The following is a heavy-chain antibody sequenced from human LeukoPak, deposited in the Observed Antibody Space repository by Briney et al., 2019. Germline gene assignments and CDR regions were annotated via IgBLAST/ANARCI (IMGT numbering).Heavy chain of an antibody. CDR3: ARLRGGYYGSGEYYYYYGMDV. D-gene: IGHD3-10*01. CDR1: GFTFSSYS. V-gene: IGHV3-21*01. Sequence: GGSLRLSCAPSGFTFSSYSMNWVRQAPGKGLEWVSSISSSSSYIYYADSVKGRFTISRDNAKNSLYLQMNSLRAEDTAVYYCARLRGGYYGSGEYYYYYGMDVWGKGTTVTVSS. CDR2: ISSSSSYI. J-gene: IGHJ6*04.